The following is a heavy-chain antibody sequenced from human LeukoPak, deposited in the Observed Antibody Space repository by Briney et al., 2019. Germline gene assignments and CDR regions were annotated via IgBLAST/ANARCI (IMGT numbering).Heavy chain of an antibody. D-gene: IGHD5-12*01. CDR2: IYASGTT. J-gene: IGHJ5*02. CDR1: GGSISGYY. Sequence: SETLSLTCTVSGGSISGYYWSWIRQSAGKGLEWIGRIYASGTTRYNPSLESRVTMSVDTSKNQLSLKLSSVTAADTAVYFCARGMAAAYDYNWLDGWGQGTLVTVSS. V-gene: IGHV4-4*07. CDR3: ARGMAAAYDYNWLDG.